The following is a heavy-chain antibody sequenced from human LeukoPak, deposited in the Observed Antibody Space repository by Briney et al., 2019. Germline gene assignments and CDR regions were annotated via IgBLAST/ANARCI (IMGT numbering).Heavy chain of an antibody. CDR2: IIPIFGTA. CDR3: ARVRGLWLQLDY. J-gene: IGHJ4*02. D-gene: IGHD5-24*01. Sequence: SVKVSCKASGGTFSSYASSWVRQAPGQGLEWMGGIIPIFGTANYAQKFQGRVTITADESTSTAYMELSSLRSEDTAVYYCARVRGLWLQLDYWGQGTLVTVSS. V-gene: IGHV1-69*13. CDR1: GGTFSSYA.